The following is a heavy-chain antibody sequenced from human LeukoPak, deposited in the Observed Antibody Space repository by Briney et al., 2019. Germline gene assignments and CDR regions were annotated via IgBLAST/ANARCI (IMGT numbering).Heavy chain of an antibody. Sequence: GGSLRLSCAASGFTFSTYWMHWVRQGPGKGLVWVSTISSDGSTTKYVDSVKGRFTISRDNAKNTLYLQMNSLRAEDTAVYYCARKGSTMILDYWGQGTLVTVSS. D-gene: IGHD3-22*01. CDR1: GFTFSTYW. CDR3: ARKGSTMILDY. CDR2: ISSDGSTT. J-gene: IGHJ4*02. V-gene: IGHV3-74*03.